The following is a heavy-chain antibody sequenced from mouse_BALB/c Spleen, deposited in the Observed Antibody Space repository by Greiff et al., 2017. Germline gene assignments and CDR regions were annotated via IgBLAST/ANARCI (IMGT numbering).Heavy chain of an antibody. CDR2: ISDGGSYT. J-gene: IGHJ3*01. CDR1: GFTFSDYY. Sequence: EVKLMESGGGLVKPGGSLKLSCAASGFTFSDYYMYWVRQTPEKRLEWVATISDGGSYTYYPDSVKGRFTISRDNAKNNLYLQMSSLKSEDTAMYYCARDLTYYGNYDGFAYWGQGTLVTVSA. V-gene: IGHV5-4*02. D-gene: IGHD2-10*01. CDR3: ARDLTYYGNYDGFAY.